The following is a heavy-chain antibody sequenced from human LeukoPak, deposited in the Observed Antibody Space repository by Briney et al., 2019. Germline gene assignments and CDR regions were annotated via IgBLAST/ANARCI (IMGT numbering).Heavy chain of an antibody. J-gene: IGHJ4*02. Sequence: ASVKVSCKVSGYSLIEVAMHWVRQAPGKGLEWVGSFDPEDGEDGETHYAQKFQGRVTMTEDASTDTAYMELTSVSSEDTALYYCAMTDRYAGRPFDYWGQGTLVTVSS. CDR1: GYSLIEVA. V-gene: IGHV1-24*01. CDR3: AMTDRYAGRPFDY. D-gene: IGHD3-9*01. CDR2: FDPEDGEDGET.